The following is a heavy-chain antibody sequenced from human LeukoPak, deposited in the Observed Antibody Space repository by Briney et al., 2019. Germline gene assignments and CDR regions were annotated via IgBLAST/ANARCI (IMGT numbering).Heavy chain of an antibody. CDR3: ARGSHSSSWYFDY. CDR2: TYYRSKWYN. CDR1: GDSVSSNSAT. D-gene: IGHD6-13*01. Sequence: SQTLSLTCAISGDSVSSNSATWTWIRQSPSRGLEWLGRTYYRSKWYNDYALSVKSRITISPDTSKNQFSLHLNSVTPEDTAVYYCARGSHSSSWYFDYWGQGTLVTVSS. V-gene: IGHV6-1*01. J-gene: IGHJ4*02.